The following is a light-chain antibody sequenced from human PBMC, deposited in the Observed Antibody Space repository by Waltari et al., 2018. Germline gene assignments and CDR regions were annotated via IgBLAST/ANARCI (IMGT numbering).Light chain of an antibody. Sequence: QSALTQPPSASGSPGQSVPISCTGTSSDVGGYNFVSWYQQHPGKAPKLMIYEGNKRPSGVPDRFSGSKSGNTASLTVSGLQADDEADYYCSSYTGNINNLKVFGGGTKLTVL. CDR2: EGN. CDR3: SSYTGNINNLKV. V-gene: IGLV2-8*01. CDR1: SSDVGGYNF. J-gene: IGLJ3*02.